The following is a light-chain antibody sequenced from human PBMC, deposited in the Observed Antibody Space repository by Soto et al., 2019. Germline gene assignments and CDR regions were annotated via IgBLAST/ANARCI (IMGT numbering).Light chain of an antibody. J-gene: IGKJ2*01. CDR2: AAS. CDR3: QQTYSTPPYT. Sequence: DIQMTQSPSSLSASVGDRVTITCRASRTIDSHLNWYQQKSGKAPKLLIYAASSLQSGVPSRFRGTGYGTDFTLTISSLQPEDFATYYCQQTYSTPPYTFGQGTSLDIK. CDR1: RTIDSH. V-gene: IGKV1-39*01.